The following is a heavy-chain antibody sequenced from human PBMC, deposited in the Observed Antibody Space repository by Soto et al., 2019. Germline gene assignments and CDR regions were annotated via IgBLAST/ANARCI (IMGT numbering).Heavy chain of an antibody. Sequence: GESLKISCKGSGYSFTSYWISWVRQMPGKGLEWMGRIDPSDSYTNYSPSFQGHVTISADKSISTAYLQWSSLKASDTAMYYCATASWDIVVVPAAIIEGYYYGMDVWGQGTTVTVSS. CDR2: IDPSDSYT. CDR1: GYSFTSYW. V-gene: IGHV5-10-1*01. CDR3: ATASWDIVVVPAAIIEGYYYGMDV. D-gene: IGHD2-2*02. J-gene: IGHJ6*02.